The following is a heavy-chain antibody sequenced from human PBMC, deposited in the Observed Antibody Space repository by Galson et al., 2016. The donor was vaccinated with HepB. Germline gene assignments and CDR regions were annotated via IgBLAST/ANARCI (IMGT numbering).Heavy chain of an antibody. J-gene: IGHJ4*02. Sequence: PALVKPTQTLTLTCTFSGFSLNSTTVAVGWIRQSPGKALEWLALIYWHDDKRYSPIMKSRLTISKDTSKSQVVLTMTNMDPVDTATYYCARKRLLFGDSGYFNSWGQGALVTVSS. V-gene: IGHV2-5*01. CDR1: GFSLNSTTVA. CDR3: ARKRLLFGDSGYFNS. D-gene: IGHD3-10*02. CDR2: IYWHDDK.